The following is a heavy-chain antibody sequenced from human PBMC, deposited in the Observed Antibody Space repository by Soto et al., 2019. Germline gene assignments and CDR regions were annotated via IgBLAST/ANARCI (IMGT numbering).Heavy chain of an antibody. CDR2: ISYDGSNK. D-gene: IGHD1-26*01. V-gene: IGHV3-30-3*01. CDR3: AKDLYSGSSHPDY. Sequence: GGSLRLSCAASGFTFSSYAMHWVRQAPGKGLEWVAVISYDGSNKYYADSVKGRFTISRDNSKNTLYLQMNSLRAEDTAVYYCAKDLYSGSSHPDYWGQGTLVTVSS. J-gene: IGHJ4*02. CDR1: GFTFSSYA.